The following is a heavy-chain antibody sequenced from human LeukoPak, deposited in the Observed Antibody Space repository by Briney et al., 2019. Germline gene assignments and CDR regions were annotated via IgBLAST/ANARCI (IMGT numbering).Heavy chain of an antibody. J-gene: IGHJ4*02. Sequence: PGESLRLSCAASGFTFSSYSMNWVRQAPGKGLEWVSSISSSSSYIYYADSVKGRFTISRDNAKNSLYLQMNSLRAEDTAVYYCAREGVGIAAAGTVDYWGQGTLVTVSS. CDR2: ISSSSSYI. V-gene: IGHV3-21*01. CDR1: GFTFSSYS. D-gene: IGHD6-13*01. CDR3: AREGVGIAAAGTVDY.